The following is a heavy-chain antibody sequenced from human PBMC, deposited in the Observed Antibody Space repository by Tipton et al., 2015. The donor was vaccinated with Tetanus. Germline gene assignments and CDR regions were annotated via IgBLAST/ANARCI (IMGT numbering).Heavy chain of an antibody. CDR2: ISDSGGST. CDR1: GFTFSSYS. V-gene: IGHV3-23*01. J-gene: IGHJ6*02. D-gene: IGHD1-20*01. CDR3: AKSNGITGTTFYYGMDV. Sequence: SLRLSCAASGFTFSSYSMSWARQSPGKGLEWVSVISDSGGSTYYADSVKGRFTISRDNSKNTLYLQMNSLRAEDTAVYYCAKSNGITGTTFYYGMDVWGQGTTVTVSS.